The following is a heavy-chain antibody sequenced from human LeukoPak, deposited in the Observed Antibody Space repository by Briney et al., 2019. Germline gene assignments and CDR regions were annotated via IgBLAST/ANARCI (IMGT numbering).Heavy chain of an antibody. Sequence: SGGSLRLSCAASGFTFSSYSMNWVRQAPGEGLEWVSSISSSSSYIYYADSVKGRFTISRDNAKNSLYLQMNSLRAEDTAVYYCARDSAKVRGVPHWFDPWGQGTLVTVSS. CDR2: ISSSSSYI. V-gene: IGHV3-21*01. CDR3: ARDSAKVRGVPHWFDP. CDR1: GFTFSSYS. J-gene: IGHJ5*02. D-gene: IGHD3-10*01.